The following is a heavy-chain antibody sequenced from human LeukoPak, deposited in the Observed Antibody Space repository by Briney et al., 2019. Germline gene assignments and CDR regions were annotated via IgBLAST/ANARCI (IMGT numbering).Heavy chain of an antibody. D-gene: IGHD3-3*01. V-gene: IGHV3-66*01. CDR1: GFTVSSSY. Sequence: GGSLRLSCAASGFTVSSSYMNWVRQVPGKGLEWVSVIYSDGSTYYGDSVKGRFTISRDNSKNTLFLQMNSLRAEDTAVYYCARKNYDFLSGGPKHFDYWGQGTLVTVSS. CDR3: ARKNYDFLSGGPKHFDY. J-gene: IGHJ4*02. CDR2: IYSDGST.